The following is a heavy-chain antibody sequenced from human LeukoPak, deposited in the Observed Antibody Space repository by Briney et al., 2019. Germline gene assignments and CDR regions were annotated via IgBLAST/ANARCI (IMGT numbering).Heavy chain of an antibody. D-gene: IGHD3-10*01. CDR1: GGSISSSSYY. V-gene: IGHV4-39*07. CDR2: IYYSGST. J-gene: IGHJ5*02. Sequence: SETLSLTCTVSGGSISSSSYYWGWIRQPPGKGLEWIGSIYYSGSTYYNPSLKSRVTISVDTSKNQFSLKLSSVTAADTAVYFCAREANWDKIRGAHGGWFDPWGQGTLVTVSS. CDR3: AREANWDKIRGAHGGWFDP.